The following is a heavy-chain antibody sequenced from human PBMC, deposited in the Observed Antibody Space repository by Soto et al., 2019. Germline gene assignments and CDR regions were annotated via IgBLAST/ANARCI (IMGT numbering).Heavy chain of an antibody. V-gene: IGHV4-34*01. CDR1: GGSFSGYY. CDR2: INHSGST. D-gene: IGHD3-3*01. J-gene: IGHJ6*02. CDR3: ATSRRHYASWRGLRFYGMDV. Sequence: SETLSLTCAVYGGSFSGYYWSWIRQPPGKGLEWIGEINHSGSTNYNPSLKSRVTISVDTSKNPFSLKLSSVTAADTAVYYCATSRRHYASWRGLRFYGMDVWGQGTTVTVSS.